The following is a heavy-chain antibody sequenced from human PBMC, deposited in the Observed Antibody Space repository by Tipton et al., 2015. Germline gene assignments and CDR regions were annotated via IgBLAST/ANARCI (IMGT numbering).Heavy chain of an antibody. CDR1: GDSITANHY. J-gene: IGHJ5*02. V-gene: IGHV4-38-2*02. D-gene: IGHD6-19*01. CDR2: IYHGGNT. CDR3: ARRGKCGRWDWFDP. Sequence: QLVQSGPEAKPSETLSLTCTVSGDSITANHYWGWIRQPPGKGLEWIGSIYHGGNTHYNLSRKSRVTISADTSKNQFSLKVISVTAADTATYSCARRGKCGRWDWFDPWGHGTLVPVSS.